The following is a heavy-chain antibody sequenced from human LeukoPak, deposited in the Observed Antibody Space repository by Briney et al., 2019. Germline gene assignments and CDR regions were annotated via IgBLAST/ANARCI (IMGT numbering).Heavy chain of an antibody. D-gene: IGHD2-2*01. V-gene: IGHV3-73*01. Sequence: PGGSLRLSCAASGFTFSGSAMHWVRQASGKGLEWVGRIRSKANSYATAYAASVKGRFTISRDDSKNTAYLQMNSLKTEDTAVYYCTRHMPPDDAFDIWGQGTMFTVSS. CDR3: TRHMPPDDAFDI. J-gene: IGHJ3*02. CDR2: IRSKANSYAT. CDR1: GFTFSGSA.